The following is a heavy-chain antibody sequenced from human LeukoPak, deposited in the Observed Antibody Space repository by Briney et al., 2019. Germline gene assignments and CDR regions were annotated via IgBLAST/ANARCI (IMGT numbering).Heavy chain of an antibody. D-gene: IGHD6-13*01. CDR3: ASSGYYSRRCYYYYYMDV. J-gene: IGHJ6*03. Sequence: SETLSLTCGVYGGSFSNYDWNWIRQPPGKGLEWIGEINHSGSTSYNPSLKSRVTISVDTSKNQFSLKLSSVTAADTAVYYCASSGYYSRRCYYYYYMDVWGKGTTVTISS. CDR2: INHSGST. V-gene: IGHV4-34*01. CDR1: GGSFSNYD.